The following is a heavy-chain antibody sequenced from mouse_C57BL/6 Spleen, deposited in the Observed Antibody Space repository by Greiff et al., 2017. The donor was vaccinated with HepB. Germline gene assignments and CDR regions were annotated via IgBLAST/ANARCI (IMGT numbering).Heavy chain of an antibody. CDR3: VRERSNYVSSWFAY. V-gene: IGHV10-3*01. CDR1: GFTFNTYA. J-gene: IGHJ3*01. Sequence: EVKLVESGGGLVQPKGSLKLSCAASGFTFNTYAMHWVRQAPGKGLEWVARIRSESSNYATYYAGSVKDRFTISRDDSQSMLYLQMNNLKTEDTAMYYCVRERSNYVSSWFAYWGQGTLVTVSA. D-gene: IGHD2-5*01. CDR2: IRSESSNYAT.